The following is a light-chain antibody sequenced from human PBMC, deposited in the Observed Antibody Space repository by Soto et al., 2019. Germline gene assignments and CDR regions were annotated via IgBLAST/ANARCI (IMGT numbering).Light chain of an antibody. J-gene: IGKJ1*01. Sequence: EIVLTQSPGTLSLSPGKRAALSCRASQSVSSSYLAWYQQKPGQAPRLLIYGASSRATGIPDRFSGSGSGTDFTLTISRLEPEDFAVYYRQQYGSSPWTFGQGTKVDIK. CDR3: QQYGSSPWT. CDR2: GAS. V-gene: IGKV3-20*01. CDR1: QSVSSSY.